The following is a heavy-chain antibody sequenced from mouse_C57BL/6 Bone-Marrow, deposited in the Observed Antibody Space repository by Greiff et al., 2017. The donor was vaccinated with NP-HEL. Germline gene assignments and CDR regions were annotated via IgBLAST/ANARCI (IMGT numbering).Heavy chain of an antibody. CDR1: GFSLTSYG. D-gene: IGHD2-3*01. Sequence: QVQLKESGPGLVQPSQSLSITCTVSGFSLTSYGVHWVRQSPGKGLEWLGVIWSGGSTDYNAAFISRLSISKDNSKSQVFFKMNSLQADDTAIYYCARKGLDGYSWYFGVWGTGTTVTVSS. V-gene: IGHV2-2*01. CDR3: ARKGLDGYSWYFGV. CDR2: IWSGGST. J-gene: IGHJ1*03.